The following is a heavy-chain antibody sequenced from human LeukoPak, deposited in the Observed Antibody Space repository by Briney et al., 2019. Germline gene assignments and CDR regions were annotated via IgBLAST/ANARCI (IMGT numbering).Heavy chain of an antibody. J-gene: IGHJ4*02. D-gene: IGHD3-10*01. CDR1: GFTFSSYW. CDR2: IKQDGSEK. V-gene: IGHV3-7*01. Sequence: GGSLRLSCAASGFTFSSYWMSWVRQAPGKGLEWVANIKQDGSEKYYVDSVKGRFTISRDNAKNSLYLQMNSLRAEDTAVYYCARDQGLSWFEWFGEFAFDYWGQGTLVTVSS. CDR3: ARDQGLSWFEWFGEFAFDY.